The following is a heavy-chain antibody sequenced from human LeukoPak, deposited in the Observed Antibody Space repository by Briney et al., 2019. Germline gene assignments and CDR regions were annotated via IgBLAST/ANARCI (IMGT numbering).Heavy chain of an antibody. CDR2: IYYSGST. Sequence: SETLSLTCTVSDGSISSYYWSWIRQPPGKGLEWIGYIYYSGSTNYNPSLKSRVTISVDTSKNQFSLKLSSVTAADTAVYYCARSGPGSYYFDYWGQGTLVTVSS. D-gene: IGHD1-26*01. CDR3: ARSGPGSYYFDY. CDR1: DGSISSYY. J-gene: IGHJ4*02. V-gene: IGHV4-59*01.